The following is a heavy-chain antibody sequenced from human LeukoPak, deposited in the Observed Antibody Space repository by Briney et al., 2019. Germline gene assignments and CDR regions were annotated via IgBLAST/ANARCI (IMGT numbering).Heavy chain of an antibody. D-gene: IGHD1-7*01. J-gene: IGHJ4*01. CDR2: IYYSGST. CDR3: ARRATSGNYQMLHFDS. Sequence: SETLSLTCTVSGGSISSYYWSWIRQPPGKGLEWIGYIYYSGSTNYNPSLKSRVTMSLDTSKNQFSLTLTSVTAADTAIYYCARRATSGNYQMLHFDSWGQGILVTVSS. V-gene: IGHV4-59*08. CDR1: GGSISSYY.